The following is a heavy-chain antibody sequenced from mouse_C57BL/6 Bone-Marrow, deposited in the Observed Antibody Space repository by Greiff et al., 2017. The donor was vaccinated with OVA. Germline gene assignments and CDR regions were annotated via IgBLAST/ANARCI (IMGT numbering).Heavy chain of an antibody. CDR3: ASPNWDHWYFDV. V-gene: IGHV2-2*01. J-gene: IGHJ1*03. CDR1: GFSLTSYG. D-gene: IGHD4-1*02. Sequence: VQLQQSGPGLVQPSQSLSITCTVSGFSLTSYGVHWVRQSPGKGLEWLGVIWSGGSTDYNAAFISRLSIGKDNSKSQVFFKMNSLQADDTAIYYCASPNWDHWYFDVWGTGTTVTVSS. CDR2: IWSGGST.